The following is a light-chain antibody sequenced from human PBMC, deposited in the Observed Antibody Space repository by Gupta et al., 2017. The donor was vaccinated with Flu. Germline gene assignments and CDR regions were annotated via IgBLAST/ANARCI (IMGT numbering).Light chain of an antibody. CDR2: WAS. Sequence: DMVMTQSPDSMAVSLGDRATINCKSSQSVLDSSTNKNYLSWYQQKPGQPPKLLMYWASTRDSGVPDRFSGSGSGTEFTLTISSLQAEDVAVYYCHQYHRGPWTFGQGTKVEIK. CDR1: QSVLDSSTNKNY. V-gene: IGKV4-1*01. J-gene: IGKJ1*01. CDR3: HQYHRGPWT.